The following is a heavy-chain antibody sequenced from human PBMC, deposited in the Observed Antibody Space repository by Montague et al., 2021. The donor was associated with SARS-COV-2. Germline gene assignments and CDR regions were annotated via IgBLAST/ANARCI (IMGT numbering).Heavy chain of an antibody. Sequence: ETLSLTCAVSGDSISSRSWWCLVRPSPGKGLEWIADIYHTGSTNYNASLASRVSLSVDKSNNQFSLKLTSVTAADTAVYCCARGVAGEYWDEGKIRVFSWFDPWGQGILVTVSS. CDR3: ARGVAGEYWDEGKIRVFSWFDP. CDR2: IYHTGST. J-gene: IGHJ5*02. CDR1: GDSISSRSW. V-gene: IGHV4-4*01. D-gene: IGHD1-1*01.